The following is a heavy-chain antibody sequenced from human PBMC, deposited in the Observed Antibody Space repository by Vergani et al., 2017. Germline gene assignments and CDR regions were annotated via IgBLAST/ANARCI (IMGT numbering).Heavy chain of an antibody. J-gene: IGHJ4*02. V-gene: IGHV2-5*01. CDR1: GFSLDTGGVG. CDR2: IYWNDDK. CDR3: ARWGELSNDY. Sequence: QITLKESGPTLIKPTQNLTLTCTFSGFSLDTGGVGVGWIRQPPGKALEWLALIYWNDDKRYSPSLKSRLTITKDTSKNQVVLTLTNMDPVDTATYYCARWGELSNDYWGQGTLVTVSS. D-gene: IGHD1-26*01.